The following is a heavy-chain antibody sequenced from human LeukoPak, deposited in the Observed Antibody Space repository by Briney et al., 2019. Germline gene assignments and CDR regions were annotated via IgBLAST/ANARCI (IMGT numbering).Heavy chain of an antibody. V-gene: IGHV1-18*01. D-gene: IGHD3-10*01. CDR2: ISAYNGNT. Sequence: GASVKVSCKASGYTFTSYGISWVRQAPGQGLEWMGWISAYNGNTNYAQKLQGRVTMTTDTSTRTAYMELRSLRSDDTAVYYCARDSIGDYYGSGSRTYALDYWGQGTLVTVSS. CDR1: GYTFTSYG. CDR3: ARDSIGDYYGSGSRTYALDY. J-gene: IGHJ4*02.